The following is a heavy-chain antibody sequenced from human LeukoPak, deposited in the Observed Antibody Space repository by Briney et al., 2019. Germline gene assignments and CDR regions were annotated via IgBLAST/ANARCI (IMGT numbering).Heavy chain of an antibody. CDR1: GFTFSSYG. D-gene: IGHD2-15*01. CDR3: AKVRRGYCSGGSCYSWFDP. J-gene: IGHJ5*02. CDR2: ISYDGSNK. V-gene: IGHV3-30*18. Sequence: GGSLRLSCAASGFTFSSYGMHGVRQAPGKGLEWVAVISYDGSNKYYADSVKGRFTISRDNSKNTLYLQMNSLRAEDTAVYYCAKVRRGYCSGGSCYSWFDPWGQGTLVTVSS.